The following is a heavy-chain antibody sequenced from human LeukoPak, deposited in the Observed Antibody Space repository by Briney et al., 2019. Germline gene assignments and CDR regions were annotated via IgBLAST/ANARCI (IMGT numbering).Heavy chain of an antibody. CDR1: GGSISSYY. V-gene: IGHV4-59*12. D-gene: IGHD3-22*01. CDR3: AREFTPDYYDSSGYDDAFDI. Sequence: SETLSLTCTVSGGSISSYYWSWIRQPPGKGLEWIGYIYYSGSTNYNPSLKSRVTISVDTSKNQFSLKLSSVTAADTAVYYCAREFTPDYYDSSGYDDAFDIWGQGTMVTVSS. J-gene: IGHJ3*02. CDR2: IYYSGST.